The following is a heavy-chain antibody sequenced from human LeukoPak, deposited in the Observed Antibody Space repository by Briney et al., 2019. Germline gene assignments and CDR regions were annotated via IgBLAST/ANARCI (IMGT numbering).Heavy chain of an antibody. CDR3: ARREGYNFDY. D-gene: IGHD5-24*01. V-gene: IGHV4-38-2*02. CDR1: GYSISSGFY. J-gene: IGHJ4*02. CDR2: FHHSGST. Sequence: SETLSLTCSVTGYSISSGFYWDWIRQPPGKGLEWIGSFHHSGSTPYNPSLNSRVSISVDTSKNQLSLKLSSVTAADTAVYYCARREGYNFDYWGQGTLVTVSS.